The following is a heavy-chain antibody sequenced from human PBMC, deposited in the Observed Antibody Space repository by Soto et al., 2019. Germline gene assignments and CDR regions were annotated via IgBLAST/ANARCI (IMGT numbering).Heavy chain of an antibody. D-gene: IGHD6-19*01. J-gene: IGHJ5*02. Sequence: PSETLSLTCAVSGASVTRDGYSWAWIRQPPGRGLEWIGYLFHSGNTHYNPSLRGRVSMSVDRPKNQCSLKLKSVTAADTAVYFCAGMPYTSGLRFDPWGPGTLVTVSS. CDR2: LFHSGNT. CDR3: AGMPYTSGLRFDP. V-gene: IGHV4-30-2*01. CDR1: GASVTRDGYS.